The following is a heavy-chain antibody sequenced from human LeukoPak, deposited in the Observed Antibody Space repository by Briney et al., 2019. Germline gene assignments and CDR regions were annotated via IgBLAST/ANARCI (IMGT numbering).Heavy chain of an antibody. J-gene: IGHJ4*02. CDR2: IKQDGSEK. V-gene: IGHV3-7*01. CDR3: ARDHYYVPDY. CDR1: GFTFSRYW. Sequence: GGSLRLSCAASGFTFSRYWMSWVRQAPGKGLEWVANIKQDGSEKYYVDSVKGRFTISRDNSKNTLDLQMNNLRAEDTAVYYCARDHYYVPDYWGQGTLVTVSS. D-gene: IGHD3-10*02.